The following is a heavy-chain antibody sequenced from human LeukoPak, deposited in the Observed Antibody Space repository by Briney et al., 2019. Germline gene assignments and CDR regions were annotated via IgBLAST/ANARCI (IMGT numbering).Heavy chain of an antibody. D-gene: IGHD3-10*01. CDR1: GGSFSGYY. J-gene: IGHJ3*02. Sequence: SETLSLTCAVYGGSFSGYYWSWIRQPPGKGLERIGEINHSGSTNYNPSLKSRVTISVDTSKNQFSLKLSSVTAADTAVYYCARGQSELLWYGLHAFDIWGQGTMVTVSS. CDR2: INHSGST. V-gene: IGHV4-34*01. CDR3: ARGQSELLWYGLHAFDI.